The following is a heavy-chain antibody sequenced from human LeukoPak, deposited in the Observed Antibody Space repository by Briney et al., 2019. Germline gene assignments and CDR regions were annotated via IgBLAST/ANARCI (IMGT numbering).Heavy chain of an antibody. Sequence: GGSLRLSCAASGFTFSSYSMNWVRQAPGKGLEWVSSISSSSSYIYYADSVKGRFTISRDNAKNSLYLQMNSLRAEDTAVYYCARVSRNRAPEYGDYEKNYYYYGMDVWGQGTTVTVSS. CDR2: ISSSSSYI. V-gene: IGHV3-21*01. CDR3: ARVSRNRAPEYGDYEKNYYYYGMDV. D-gene: IGHD4-17*01. J-gene: IGHJ6*02. CDR1: GFTFSSYS.